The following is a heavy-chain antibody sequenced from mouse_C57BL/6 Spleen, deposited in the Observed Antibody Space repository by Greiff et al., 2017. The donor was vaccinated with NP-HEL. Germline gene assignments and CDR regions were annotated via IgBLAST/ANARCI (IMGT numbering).Heavy chain of an antibody. CDR1: GFTFSDYY. V-gene: IGHV5-16*01. CDR3: ARGYGKRYGMDY. J-gene: IGHJ4*01. D-gene: IGHD2-1*01. Sequence: EVQLMESEGGLVQPGSSMKLSCTASGFTFSDYYMAWVRQVPEKGLEWVANINYDGSSTYYLDSLKSRFIISRDNAKNILYLQMSSLKSEDTATYYCARGYGKRYGMDYWGQGTSVTVSS. CDR2: INYDGSST.